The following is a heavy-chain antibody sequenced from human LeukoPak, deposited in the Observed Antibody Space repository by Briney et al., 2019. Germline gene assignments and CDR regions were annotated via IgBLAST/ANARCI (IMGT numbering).Heavy chain of an antibody. CDR3: ARGALLWFGAKMEYYFDS. J-gene: IGHJ4*02. CDR2: SSYNGNT. Sequence: SETLSLTCTVSGAYFTNYYWSFIRQPPGKGLEWIGFSSYNGNTNYNPSLKSRVTISVDMSKNQFSLRLKSVTAADTAVYYCARGALLWFGAKMEYYFDSWGQGTPLTVSS. D-gene: IGHD3-10*01. CDR1: GAYFTNYY. V-gene: IGHV4-59*01.